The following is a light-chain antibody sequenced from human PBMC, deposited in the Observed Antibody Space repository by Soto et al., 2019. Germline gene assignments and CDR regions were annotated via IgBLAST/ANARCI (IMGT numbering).Light chain of an antibody. CDR3: CSYAGSSTSWV. CDR1: SSDAGNYNF. Sequence: QSALTQPASVSGSPGQSITISCTGTSSDAGNYNFVSWYQQHPGKAPKVIIYKDSTRPSGVSNRISGSKSGNTASLTISGLQAEDEADYYCCSYAGSSTSWVFGGGTKVTVL. V-gene: IGLV2-23*01. J-gene: IGLJ3*02. CDR2: KDS.